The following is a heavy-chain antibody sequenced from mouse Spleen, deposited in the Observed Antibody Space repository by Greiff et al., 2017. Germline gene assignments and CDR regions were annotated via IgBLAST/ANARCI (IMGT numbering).Heavy chain of an antibody. CDR1: GYTFTDYY. CDR3: ARPYYYGSPYFDY. CDR2: INPNNGGT. D-gene: IGHD1-1*01. V-gene: IGHV1-26*01. Sequence: EVQLQQSGPELVKPGASVKISCKASGYTFTDYYMNWVKQSHGKSLEWIGDINPNNGGTSYNQKFKGKATLTVDKSSSTAYMELRSLTSEDSAVYYCARPYYYGSPYFDYWGQGTTLTVSS. J-gene: IGHJ2*01.